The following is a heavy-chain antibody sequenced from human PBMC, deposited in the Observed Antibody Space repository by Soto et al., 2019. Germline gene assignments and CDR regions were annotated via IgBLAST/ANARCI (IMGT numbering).Heavy chain of an antibody. CDR1: GGSISSGDYY. CDR2: IYYSGST. J-gene: IGHJ4*02. CDR3: ATDYGGKSLYQPPNY. D-gene: IGHD4-17*01. Sequence: LSLTCTVSGGSISSGDYYWSWIRQPPGKGLEWIGYIYYSGSTYYNPSLKSRVTISVDTSKNQFSLKLSSVTAADTAVYYCATDYGGKSLYQPPNYWGQGTLVTVSS. V-gene: IGHV4-30-4*01.